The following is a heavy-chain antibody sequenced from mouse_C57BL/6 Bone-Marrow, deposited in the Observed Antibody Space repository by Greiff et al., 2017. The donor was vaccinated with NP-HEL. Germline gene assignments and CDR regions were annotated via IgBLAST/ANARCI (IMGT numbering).Heavy chain of an antibody. CDR1: GFSLTSYA. J-gene: IGHJ4*01. V-gene: IGHV2-9-1*01. Sequence: QVQLKESGPGLVAPSQSLSITCTVSGFSLTSYAISWVRQPPGKGLEWLGVIWTGGGTNYNSAPKSRLSISKDNSKSQVFLKMNSLQTDDTARYYCARNLGSSGYNAMDYWGQGTSVTVSS. D-gene: IGHD3-2*02. CDR2: IWTGGGT. CDR3: ARNLGSSGYNAMDY.